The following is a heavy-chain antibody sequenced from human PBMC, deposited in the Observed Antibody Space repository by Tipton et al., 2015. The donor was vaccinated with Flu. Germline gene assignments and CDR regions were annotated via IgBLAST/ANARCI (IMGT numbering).Heavy chain of an antibody. D-gene: IGHD3-10*02. J-gene: IGHJ4*02. CDR3: ARHTGDSVRGVIDY. CDR1: GYSIRSAYY. CDR2: IYHSGTT. Sequence: TLSLTCSVSGYSIRSAYYWGWVRRPPGKGLEWMGTIYHSGTTYYNPSLKSRLTISVDTSKNQFSLRLSSVTAADTAVYYCARHTGDSVRGVIDYWGQGTLVTVSS. V-gene: IGHV4-38-2*01.